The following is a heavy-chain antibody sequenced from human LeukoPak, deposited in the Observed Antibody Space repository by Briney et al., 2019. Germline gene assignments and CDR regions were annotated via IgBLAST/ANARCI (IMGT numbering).Heavy chain of an antibody. V-gene: IGHV4-4*07. CDR1: VGSISNYY. CDR3: ARDWNWFAP. CDR2: FYTSGRT. J-gene: IGHJ5*02. D-gene: IGHD1-1*01. Sequence: SETLSLTCTVSVGSISNYYWSWIRQPAGKGREWIGRFYTSGRTIYNPSIKSRVTISGDKSKNQFSLNLSSVTAADTAVYYCARDWNWFAPWGQGTLVTVSS.